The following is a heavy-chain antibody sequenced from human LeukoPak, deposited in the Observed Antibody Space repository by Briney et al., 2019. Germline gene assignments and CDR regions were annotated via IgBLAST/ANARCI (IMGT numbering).Heavy chain of an antibody. Sequence: ASVKVSCKASGYTFTGYYMHWVRQAPGQGLEGMGWINPNSGGTNYAQKFQGRVTMTRDTSISTAYMELSRLRSDDTAVYYCARDGPYSGSYYVYWGQGTLVTVSS. CDR2: INPNSGGT. D-gene: IGHD1-26*01. CDR1: GYTFTGYY. V-gene: IGHV1-2*02. CDR3: ARDGPYSGSYYVY. J-gene: IGHJ4*02.